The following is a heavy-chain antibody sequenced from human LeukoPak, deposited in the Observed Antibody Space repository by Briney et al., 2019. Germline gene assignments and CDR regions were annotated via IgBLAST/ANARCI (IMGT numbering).Heavy chain of an antibody. J-gene: IGHJ4*02. CDR2: ISISGSKT. V-gene: IGHV3-23*01. D-gene: IGHD4-17*01. CDR1: GFTFSSHA. CDR3: ANEIRPNDY. Sequence: GGSLRLSCAAPGFTFSSHAMTWVRQAPGKGLEWVSAISISGSKTYYADSVKGRFTISRDNSKNTLYLQMNSLGAEDTAVYYCANEIRPNDYWGQGTQVTVSS.